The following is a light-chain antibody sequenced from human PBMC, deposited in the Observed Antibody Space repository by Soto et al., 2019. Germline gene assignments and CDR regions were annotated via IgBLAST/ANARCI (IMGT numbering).Light chain of an antibody. CDR1: SSDIGGYNY. CDR2: EVS. Sequence: QSALTQPPSASGSPGQSVTISCTGTSSDIGGYNYVSWYQQHPGKAPKLIIYEVSKRPSGVPDRFSGSKSGNTASLTVSGLQAEDEAVYYCSSYAGSNNLFGGGTKLTVL. J-gene: IGLJ2*01. V-gene: IGLV2-8*01. CDR3: SSYAGSNNL.